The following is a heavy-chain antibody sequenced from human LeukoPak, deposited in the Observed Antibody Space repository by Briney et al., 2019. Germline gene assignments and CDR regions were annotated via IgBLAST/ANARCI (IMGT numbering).Heavy chain of an antibody. Sequence: SQTLSLTCTVSGGSISSSSHYWAWIPQPPGKRLDWIGRTYYSGSTDYNPSLKSRVTISVDTSKNQFSLKLSSVTAADTAVYYCAREEGYDNDAFDIWGQGTMVTVSS. CDR2: TYYSGST. V-gene: IGHV4-39*07. CDR3: AREEGYDNDAFDI. D-gene: IGHD3-22*01. J-gene: IGHJ3*02. CDR1: GGSISSSSHY.